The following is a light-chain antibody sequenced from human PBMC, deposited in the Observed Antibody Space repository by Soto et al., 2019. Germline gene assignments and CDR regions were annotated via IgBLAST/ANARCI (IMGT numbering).Light chain of an antibody. Sequence: DIQMTQSPSTLSASVGDRVTITCRASQSISSWLAWYQQRPGKAPKLLIYKASNLENGVPSRFSGSGSGTAFTLTISSLQPDDFATYYCQQYDSLPLTFGGGTKVDIK. CDR3: QQYDSLPLT. V-gene: IGKV1-5*03. CDR2: KAS. J-gene: IGKJ4*01. CDR1: QSISSW.